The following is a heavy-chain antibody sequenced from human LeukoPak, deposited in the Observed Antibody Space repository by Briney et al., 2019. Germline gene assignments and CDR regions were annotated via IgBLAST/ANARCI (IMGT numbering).Heavy chain of an antibody. V-gene: IGHV3-23*01. CDR1: GFTFSSYA. CDR3: ARGASYSSGWDYFDY. Sequence: GGSLRLSCAASGFTFSSYAMSWVRQAPGKGLEWVSAISGSGGSTYYADSVKGRFTISRDNSKNTLYLQMNSLRAEDTAVYYCARGASYSSGWDYFDYWGQGTLVTVSS. CDR2: ISGSGGST. D-gene: IGHD6-19*01. J-gene: IGHJ4*02.